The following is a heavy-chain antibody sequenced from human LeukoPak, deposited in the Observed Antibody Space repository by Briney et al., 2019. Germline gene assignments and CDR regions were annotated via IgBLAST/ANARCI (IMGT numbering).Heavy chain of an antibody. CDR3: ARLRLGRGDHDY. D-gene: IGHD3-16*01. Sequence: ASVKVSCKASGYTFTSYGISWVRQAPGQGLEWVGWISAYNGNTNYAQKLQGRVTMTTDTSTSTAYMELRSLRSDDTAVYYCARLRLGRGDHDYWGQGTLVTVSS. J-gene: IGHJ4*02. CDR2: ISAYNGNT. CDR1: GYTFTSYG. V-gene: IGHV1-18*01.